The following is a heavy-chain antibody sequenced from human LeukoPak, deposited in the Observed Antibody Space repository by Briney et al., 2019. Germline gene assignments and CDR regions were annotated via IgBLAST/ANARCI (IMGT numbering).Heavy chain of an antibody. CDR1: GFTFSSYS. CDR3: ARAPSTMSIFGVVISDAFDI. Sequence: GGSLRLSCAASGFTFSSYSMNWVRQAPGKGLEWVSSISSSSSYIYYADSVKGRFTISRDNAKNSLYLQMNSLRAEDTAVYYCARAPSTMSIFGVVISDAFDIWGQGTMVTVSS. J-gene: IGHJ3*02. CDR2: ISSSSSYI. V-gene: IGHV3-21*01. D-gene: IGHD3-3*01.